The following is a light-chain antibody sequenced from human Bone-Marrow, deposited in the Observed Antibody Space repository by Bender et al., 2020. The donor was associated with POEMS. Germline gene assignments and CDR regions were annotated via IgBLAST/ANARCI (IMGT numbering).Light chain of an antibody. J-gene: IGLJ2*01. CDR3: SSYPRSGSLDVV. CDR1: SADIGGFDY. CDR2: DVN. Sequence: QSALTQPASVSGSPGQSITISCTGSSADIGGFDYISWYRQYPGKAPKLLMSDVNWRPLGVSNRFSGSKSGNTASLTISGLQAEDEADYYCSSYPRSGSLDVVFGGGTKLSVL. V-gene: IGLV2-14*03.